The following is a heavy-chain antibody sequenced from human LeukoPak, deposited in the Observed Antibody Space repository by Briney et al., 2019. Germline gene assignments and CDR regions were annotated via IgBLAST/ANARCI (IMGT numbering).Heavy chain of an antibody. V-gene: IGHV3-33*01. CDR1: GFTFSSYG. CDR2: IWYDGSNK. Sequence: GGSLRLSCTASGFTFSSYGMHWVRQAPGKGLEWVAVIWYDGSNKYYADSVKGRFTISRDNSKNTLYLQMNSLRAEDTAVYYCASGRDSSGWSDAFDIWGQGTMVTVSS. J-gene: IGHJ3*02. CDR3: ASGRDSSGWSDAFDI. D-gene: IGHD6-19*01.